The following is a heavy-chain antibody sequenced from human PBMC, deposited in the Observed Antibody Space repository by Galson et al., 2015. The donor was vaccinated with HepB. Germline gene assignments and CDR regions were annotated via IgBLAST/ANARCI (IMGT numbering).Heavy chain of an antibody. V-gene: IGHV3-23*01. CDR2: ISGSGGST. Sequence: SLRLSCAASGFTFSSYAMSWVRQAPGKGLEWVSAISGSGGSTYYADSVKGRFTISRDNSKNTLYLQMNSLRAEDTAVYYCAKGRRGLYYYGMDVWGQGTTVTVSS. J-gene: IGHJ6*02. CDR1: GFTFSSYA. D-gene: IGHD3-16*01. CDR3: AKGRRGLYYYGMDV.